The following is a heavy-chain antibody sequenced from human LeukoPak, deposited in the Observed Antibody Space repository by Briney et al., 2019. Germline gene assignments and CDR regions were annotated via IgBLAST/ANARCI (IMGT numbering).Heavy chain of an antibody. J-gene: IGHJ6*02. CDR2: ITVYNGNT. Sequence: GASVKVSCKASGYTFTTFGISWVRQAPGQGLEWMGWITVYNGNTNYAQKLQGRVTMTTDTSTSTAYMELRSLRSDDTAVYYCARDLTGSVDVWGQGTTVTVSS. CDR3: ARDLTGSVDV. D-gene: IGHD1-14*01. V-gene: IGHV1-18*01. CDR1: GYTFTTFG.